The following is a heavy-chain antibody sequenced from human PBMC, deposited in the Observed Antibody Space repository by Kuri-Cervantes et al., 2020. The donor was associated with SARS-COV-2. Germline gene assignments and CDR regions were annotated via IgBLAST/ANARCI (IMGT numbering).Heavy chain of an antibody. CDR3: ARARYCSGGSCYWDY. Sequence: GSLRLSCTVSGYSISSGYYWGWIRQPPGKGLEWIGSIYHSGSTYYNPSLKSRVTISVDTSKNQFSLKLSSVTAADTAVYYCARARYCSGGSCYWDYWGQGTLVTVSS. D-gene: IGHD2-15*01. J-gene: IGHJ4*02. CDR1: GYSISSGYY. CDR2: IYHSGST. V-gene: IGHV4-38-2*02.